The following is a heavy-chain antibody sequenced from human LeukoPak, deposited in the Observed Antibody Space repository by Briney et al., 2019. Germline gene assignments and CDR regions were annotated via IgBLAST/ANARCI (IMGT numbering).Heavy chain of an antibody. D-gene: IGHD3-10*01. CDR3: ARESSGGSLDY. CDR2: ISYDGNNK. Sequence: PGGSLRLSCAASGFTFSSYAMHWVRQAPGKGLEWVAVISYDGNNKYYADSVKGRSTISRDNSKDTLYLQMNSLRAEDTAVYYCARESSGGSLDYRGQGTLVTVSS. J-gene: IGHJ4*02. V-gene: IGHV3-30-3*01. CDR1: GFTFSSYA.